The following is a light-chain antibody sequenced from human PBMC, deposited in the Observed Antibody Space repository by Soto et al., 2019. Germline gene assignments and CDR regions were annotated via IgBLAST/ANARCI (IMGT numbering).Light chain of an antibody. J-gene: IGKJ4*01. CDR1: QGISYY. CDR2: AAS. Sequence: DIQMTQSPSSLSASVGDRVTITCRASQGISYYLAWYQQKPGKVPKLLIYAASTLQSGVPSRFSGSGSGTDFTLTISSLQPEDGATYYCQKYNSAPLTFGGGTKVEIK. CDR3: QKYNSAPLT. V-gene: IGKV1-27*01.